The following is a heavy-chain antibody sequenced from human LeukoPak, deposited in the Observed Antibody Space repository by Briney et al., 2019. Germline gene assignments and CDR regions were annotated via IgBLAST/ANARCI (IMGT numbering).Heavy chain of an antibody. CDR2: ISNTGGST. D-gene: IGHD2-21*02. J-gene: IGHJ4*02. Sequence: GGSLRLSCAASGFTFSTYDMNWARQAPGKGLEWVSTISNTGGSTYYGDSVKGRFTISRDNSKNTLYLHMNTLRAEDTAVYYCVKGDWFDYCGQGTLVTVSS. V-gene: IGHV3-23*01. CDR1: GFTFSTYD. CDR3: VKGDWFDY.